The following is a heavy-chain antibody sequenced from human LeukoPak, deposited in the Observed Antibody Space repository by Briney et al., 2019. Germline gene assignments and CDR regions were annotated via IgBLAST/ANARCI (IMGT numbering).Heavy chain of an antibody. V-gene: IGHV3-33*08. CDR3: ARDGGFSWYCFDY. J-gene: IGHJ4*02. CDR1: GFTFSRYG. CDR2: IWYDGSNK. D-gene: IGHD6-13*01. Sequence: GGSLRLSCAASGFTFSRYGMHWVRQAPGKGLEWVAVIWYDGSNKYYADSVKGRFTISRDNSKNTLYLQMNSLRAEDTAVYYCARDGGFSWYCFDYWGQGTLVTVSS.